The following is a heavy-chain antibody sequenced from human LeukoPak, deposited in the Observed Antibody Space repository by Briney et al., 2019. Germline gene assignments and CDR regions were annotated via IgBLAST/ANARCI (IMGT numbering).Heavy chain of an antibody. J-gene: IGHJ4*02. CDR2: INHSGTT. Sequence: SETLSLTCAVYGGSFSGYYWSWIGQPPGKGLEWCGEINHSGTTNYNPSLKSRVTISVDTSKNQFSLKLSSVTAADTAVYYCARGRGSSWLYYFDYWGQGTLVTVSS. CDR1: GGSFSGYY. CDR3: ARGRGSSWLYYFDY. V-gene: IGHV4-34*01. D-gene: IGHD6-13*01.